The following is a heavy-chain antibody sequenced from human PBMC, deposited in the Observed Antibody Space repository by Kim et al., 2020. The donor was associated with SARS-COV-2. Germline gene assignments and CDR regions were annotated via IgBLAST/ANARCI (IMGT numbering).Heavy chain of an antibody. CDR1: GGSIGPFY. J-gene: IGHJ2*01. D-gene: IGHD2-15*01. CDR3: VRSIVVVATAPPVWYFDL. CDR2: VSTSDET. V-gene: IGHV4-4*07. Sequence: SETLSLTCTVSGGSIGPFYWNWLRQSPGKGLEWIGRVSTSDETNYNPSLKGRVTMSLDTSRNHFSLRLESVTAADTAVYYCVRSIVVVATAPPVWYFDLWGRGTLVSVSS.